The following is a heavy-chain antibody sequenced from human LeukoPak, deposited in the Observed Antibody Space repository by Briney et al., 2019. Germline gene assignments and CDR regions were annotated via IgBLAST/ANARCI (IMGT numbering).Heavy chain of an antibody. CDR1: GGSISSYY. CDR3: ASTSNRVGGSSWLFDY. V-gene: IGHV4-59*08. J-gene: IGHJ4*02. CDR2: IYYSGST. Sequence: PSETLSLTCTVSGGSISSYYWSWIRQPPGKGLEWIGYIYYSGSTNYNPSLKSRVTISVDTSKNQFSLKLSSVTAADTAVYYCASTSNRVGGSSWLFDYWGQGTLVTVSS. D-gene: IGHD6-13*01.